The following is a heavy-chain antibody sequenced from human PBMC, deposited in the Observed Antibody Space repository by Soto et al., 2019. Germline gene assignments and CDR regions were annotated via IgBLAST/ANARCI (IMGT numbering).Heavy chain of an antibody. D-gene: IGHD5-12*01. CDR3: ARWVGYGPQFDY. V-gene: IGHV4-30-4*01. Sequence: SETLSLTCTLSGGSISSGDYYWSWTRQPPGKGLEWIGYIYYSGSTYYNPSLKSRVTISVDTSKNQFSLKLSSVTAADTAVYYCARWVGYGPQFDYWRQGTLVTGYS. CDR1: GGSISSGDYY. J-gene: IGHJ4*02. CDR2: IYYSGST.